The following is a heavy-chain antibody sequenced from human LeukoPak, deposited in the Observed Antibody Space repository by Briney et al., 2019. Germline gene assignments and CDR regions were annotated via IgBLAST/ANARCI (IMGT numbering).Heavy chain of an antibody. V-gene: IGHV3-23*01. J-gene: IGHJ4*02. CDR2: ISGSGGST. CDR1: GFTFRSYG. Sequence: GGTLRLSCAASGFTFRSYGMSGVGQPQGKGLEGVSLISGSGGSTSYADSVKGRFTISRDISKNTLYLQMNSLRAEDTAVYYCAKNSFYYDSGSYFFDYWGQGTLVTVSS. CDR3: AKNSFYYDSGSYFFDY. D-gene: IGHD3-10*01.